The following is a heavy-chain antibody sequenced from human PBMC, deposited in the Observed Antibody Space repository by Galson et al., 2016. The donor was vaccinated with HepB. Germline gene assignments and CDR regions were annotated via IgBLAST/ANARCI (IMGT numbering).Heavy chain of an antibody. Sequence: SLRLSCAASGFAFDEYALHWVRQGPGKGLDWDSGISWDSETLYSVDSVRGRFRISRDNAEKSLFLQMNSPRQEDTGVYYCVKDRRVTTGVFESWGQGTLVVVSS. CDR1: GFAFDEYA. CDR3: VKDRRVTTGVFES. D-gene: IGHD4-23*01. J-gene: IGHJ4*02. CDR2: ISWDSETL. V-gene: IGHV3-9*01.